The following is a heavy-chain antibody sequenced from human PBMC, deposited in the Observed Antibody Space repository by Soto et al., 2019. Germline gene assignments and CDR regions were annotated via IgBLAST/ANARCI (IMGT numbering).Heavy chain of an antibody. J-gene: IGHJ3*02. CDR1: GFSLSTSGVG. Sequence: SGPTLVKPTQTLTLTCTFSGFSLSTSGVGVGWIRQPPGKALEWLALIYWDDDKRYSPSQKSRLTITKDTSKNQVVLTMTNMDPVGTATYYCAPTRTTRSAFDIWGQGTMVTVSS. V-gene: IGHV2-5*02. D-gene: IGHD1-7*01. CDR2: IYWDDDK. CDR3: APTRTTRSAFDI.